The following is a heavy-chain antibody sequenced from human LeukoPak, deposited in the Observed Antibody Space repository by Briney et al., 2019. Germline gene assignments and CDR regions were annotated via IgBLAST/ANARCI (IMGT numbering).Heavy chain of an antibody. CDR2: ISYDGSNE. J-gene: IGHJ4*02. Sequence: GGSLRPSCAASGFTFSSYGMHWVRQAPGKGLEWLAVISYDGSNEYYAHSVKGRFTISRDNSKNTLFLQMNSLRPEDTAVYYCAKARGTYYFDCWGQGTLVTVSS. D-gene: IGHD6-25*01. V-gene: IGHV3-30*18. CDR3: AKARGTYYFDC. CDR1: GFTFSSYG.